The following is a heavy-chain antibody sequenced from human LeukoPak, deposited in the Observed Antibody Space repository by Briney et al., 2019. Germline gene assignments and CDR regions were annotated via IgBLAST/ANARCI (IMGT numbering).Heavy chain of an antibody. CDR3: ARDWKTNSFDY. D-gene: IGHD1-1*01. CDR2: IYYDGSNI. J-gene: IGHJ4*02. CDR1: EFTFTTYG. V-gene: IGHV3-33*01. Sequence: GGSLRLSCAASEFTFTTYGMHWVRQAPGKGLEWVAFIYYDGSNIYYADYVKGRFTISRGISKNTLYLQMDSLRAEDTAIYYCARDWKTNSFDYWGQGTLVTVSS.